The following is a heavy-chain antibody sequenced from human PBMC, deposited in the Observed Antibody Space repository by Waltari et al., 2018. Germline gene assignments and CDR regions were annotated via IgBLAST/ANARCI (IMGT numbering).Heavy chain of an antibody. CDR2: IYTSGST. Sequence: QVQLQESGPGLVKPSQTLSLTCTVSGGSISRGSYYWSWIRQPAGKGLEWIGRIYTSGSTNYNPSLKSRVTISVDTSKNQFSLKLSSVTAADTAVYYCARYSSSWNDAFDIWGQGTMVTVSS. V-gene: IGHV4-61*02. D-gene: IGHD6-13*01. J-gene: IGHJ3*02. CDR3: ARYSSSWNDAFDI. CDR1: GGSISRGSYY.